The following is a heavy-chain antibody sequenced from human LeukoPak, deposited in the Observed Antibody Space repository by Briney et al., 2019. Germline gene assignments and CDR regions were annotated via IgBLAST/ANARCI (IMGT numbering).Heavy chain of an antibody. D-gene: IGHD3-3*01. CDR1: GFTFSNYG. CDR2: ISGGGGST. Sequence: GGSLRLSCAASGFTFSNYGMTWVRQAPGKGLEWVSGISGGGGSTYYADSVKGRFTISRDNSKNTLFLQMNSLRAEDTAVYYCAKDRSITIFETGSEPWDYWGQGTLVTVSS. V-gene: IGHV3-23*01. CDR3: AKDRSITIFETGSEPWDY. J-gene: IGHJ4*02.